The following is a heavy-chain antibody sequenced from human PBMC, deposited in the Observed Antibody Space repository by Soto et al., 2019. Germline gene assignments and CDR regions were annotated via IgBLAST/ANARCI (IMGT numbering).Heavy chain of an antibody. CDR3: AKDIAVAGTVYYYYGMDV. D-gene: IGHD6-19*01. Sequence: GGSLRLSCAASGFTFSSYGMHWVRQAPGKGLEWVAVMSYDGSNKYYADSVKGRFTISRDNSKNTLYLQMNSLRAEDTAVYYCAKDIAVAGTVYYYYGMDVWGQGTTVTVSS. J-gene: IGHJ6*02. V-gene: IGHV3-30*18. CDR1: GFTFSSYG. CDR2: MSYDGSNK.